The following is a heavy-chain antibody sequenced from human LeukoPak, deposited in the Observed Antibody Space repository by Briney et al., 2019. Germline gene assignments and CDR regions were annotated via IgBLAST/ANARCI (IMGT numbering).Heavy chain of an antibody. V-gene: IGHV4-34*01. CDR1: GGSFGGYY. CDR2: INHSGST. J-gene: IGHJ5*02. Sequence: SETLSLTCAVYGGSFGGYYWSWIRQPPGKGLEWIGEINHSGSTNYNPSLKSRVTISVDTSKNQFSLKLSSVTAADTAVYYCARVGALCSSTSCYLNWFDPWGQGTLVTVSS. D-gene: IGHD2-2*01. CDR3: ARVGALCSSTSCYLNWFDP.